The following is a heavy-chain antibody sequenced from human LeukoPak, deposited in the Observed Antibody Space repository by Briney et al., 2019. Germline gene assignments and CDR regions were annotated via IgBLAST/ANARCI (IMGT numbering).Heavy chain of an antibody. D-gene: IGHD3-22*01. CDR3: ARDRGYYDSSGHFDY. Sequence: PGRSLRLSCAASGFTFSSYGMHWVRQAPGKGLEWVAVIWYDGSNKYSADSVKGRFTISRDNSKNTLYLQMNSLRAEDTALYYCARDRGYYDSSGHFDYWGQGTLVTVSS. J-gene: IGHJ4*02. CDR2: IWYDGSNK. CDR1: GFTFSSYG. V-gene: IGHV3-33*01.